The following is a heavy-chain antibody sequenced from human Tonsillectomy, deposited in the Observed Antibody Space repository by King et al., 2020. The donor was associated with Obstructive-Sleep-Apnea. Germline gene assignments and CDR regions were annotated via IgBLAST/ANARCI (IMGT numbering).Heavy chain of an antibody. V-gene: IGHV1-18*01. J-gene: IGHJ4*02. Sequence: QLVQSGAEVKKPGASVKVSCKTSGYTFGTYGITWVRQAPGQGLEWMGWINPNNGNTDYAQKLQGRVTMTTDPSTTTAYMELRSLRSDDTAVYYCATFSSAWYFDYWGQGTLVTVSS. CDR3: ATFSSAWYFDY. D-gene: IGHD6-19*01. CDR2: INPNNGNT. CDR1: GYTFGTYG.